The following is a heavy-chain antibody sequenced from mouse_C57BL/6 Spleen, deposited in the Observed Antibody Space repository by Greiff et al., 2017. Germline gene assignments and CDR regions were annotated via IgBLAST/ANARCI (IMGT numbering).Heavy chain of an antibody. D-gene: IGHD1-1*01. CDR1: GYTFTDYE. V-gene: IGHV1-15*01. J-gene: IGHJ2*01. CDR2: IDPETGGT. Sequence: QVQLKQSGAELVRPGASVTLSCKASGYTFTDYEMHWVKQTPVHGLEWIGAIDPETGGTAYNQKFKGKAILTADKSSSTAYMELRSLTSEDSAVYYCTRVGYYGSSYGYWGQGTTLTVSS. CDR3: TRVGYYGSSYGY.